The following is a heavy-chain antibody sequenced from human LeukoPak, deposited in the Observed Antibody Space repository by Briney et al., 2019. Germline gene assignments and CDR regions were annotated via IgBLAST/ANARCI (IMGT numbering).Heavy chain of an antibody. D-gene: IGHD3-10*02. J-gene: IGHJ6*04. Sequence: PGGSLRLSCGASEVTVSNNYMSWVRQAPGKGLQWVSVIYPGGNIYYADSVKGRFTISRDNAKNSLYLQMNSLRAEDTAVYYCAELGITMIGGVWGKGTTVTISS. V-gene: IGHV3-53*01. CDR1: EVTVSNNY. CDR3: AELGITMIGGV. CDR2: IYPGGNI.